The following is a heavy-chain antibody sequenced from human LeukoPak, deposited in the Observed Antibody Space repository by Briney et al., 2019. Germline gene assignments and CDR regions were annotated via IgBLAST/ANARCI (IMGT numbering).Heavy chain of an antibody. CDR3: ARVPGTYYYDSSGYPLYYYYYMDV. D-gene: IGHD3-22*01. V-gene: IGHV3-7*01. Sequence: GGSLRLSCAASGFTFSSYWMSWVRQAPGKGPEWVANIKQDGSEKYYVDSVKGRFTISRDNAKNSLYLQMNSLRAEDTAVYYCARVPGTYYYDSSGYPLYYYYYMDVWGKGTTVTVSS. J-gene: IGHJ6*03. CDR2: IKQDGSEK. CDR1: GFTFSSYW.